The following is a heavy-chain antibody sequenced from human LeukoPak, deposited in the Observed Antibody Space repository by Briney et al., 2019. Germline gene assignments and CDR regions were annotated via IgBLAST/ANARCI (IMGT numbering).Heavy chain of an antibody. Sequence: GRSLRLSCAASGFTFRTYGMHWVRQAPGKGLEWVALIWSDGGNKYYADSVKGRFTISRDNSNNTLYLQMNSLRPDDTAVYYCAKEVSSGSLDFWGQGTLVTVSS. CDR1: GFTFRTYG. D-gene: IGHD6-19*01. V-gene: IGHV3-30*02. CDR3: AKEVSSGSLDF. CDR2: IWSDGGNK. J-gene: IGHJ4*02.